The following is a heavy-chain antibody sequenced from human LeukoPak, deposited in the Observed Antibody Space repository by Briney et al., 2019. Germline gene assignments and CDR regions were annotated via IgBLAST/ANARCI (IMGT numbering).Heavy chain of an antibody. CDR1: GGSVRSDSYY. D-gene: IGHD5-18*01. J-gene: IGHJ4*02. CDR3: ARDSVDTAMEHYFDY. V-gene: IGHV4-61*01. Sequence: SETLSLTCTVSGGSVRSDSYYWSWIRQPPGKGLEWIGYVYYSGSTNYNPSLKSRVTISVDTSKNLFSLELRSVTAADTAVYYCARDSVDTAMEHYFDYWGQGTLVTVSS. CDR2: VYYSGST.